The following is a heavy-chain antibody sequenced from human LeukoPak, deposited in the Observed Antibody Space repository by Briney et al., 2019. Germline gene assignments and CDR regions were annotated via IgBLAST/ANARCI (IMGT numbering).Heavy chain of an antibody. V-gene: IGHV6-1*01. CDR2: TYYRSKWFI. CDR1: GDSVSSNRTS. Sequence: SQTLSLTCAISGDSVSSNRTSWNWIRQSPWRGLEWLGRTYYRSKWFIDYAVSVKSRITINPDTSKNLVSLQLNSVTPEDTAIYYCARGSIFDNWGQGTLVTVSS. J-gene: IGHJ4*02. CDR3: ARGSIFDN.